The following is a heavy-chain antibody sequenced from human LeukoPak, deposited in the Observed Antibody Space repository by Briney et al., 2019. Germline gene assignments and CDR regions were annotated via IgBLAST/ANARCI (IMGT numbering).Heavy chain of an antibody. Sequence: SVKVSCKASGGTLNSYVISWVRQAPGQGLEWMGGIIPISGTTNYAQKFQGRVTITADESTSTAYTELSSLRSEDTAVYYCARSAILWFGRPSDYYYYMDVWGKGTTVTISS. CDR2: IIPISGTT. CDR3: ARSAILWFGRPSDYYYYMDV. V-gene: IGHV1-69*13. D-gene: IGHD3-10*01. CDR1: GGTLNSYV. J-gene: IGHJ6*03.